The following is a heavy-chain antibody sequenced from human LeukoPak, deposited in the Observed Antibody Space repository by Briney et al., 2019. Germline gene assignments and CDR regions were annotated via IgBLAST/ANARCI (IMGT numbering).Heavy chain of an antibody. CDR2: IYSSGST. Sequence: SETLSLTCTVSGGSISSYYWSWIRQPAGKGLEWIGRIYSSGSTNYNPSLKSRVTISLETSKNQFSLKLTSVTAADTAVYYCARAGYYYYYMDVWGKGTTVTVFS. CDR1: GGSISSYY. J-gene: IGHJ6*03. CDR3: ARAGYYYYYMDV. V-gene: IGHV4-4*07.